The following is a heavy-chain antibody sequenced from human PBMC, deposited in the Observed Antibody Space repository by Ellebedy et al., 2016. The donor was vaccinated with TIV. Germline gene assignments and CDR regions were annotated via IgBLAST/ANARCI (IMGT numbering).Heavy chain of an antibody. D-gene: IGHD3-10*01. CDR2: IYLGDSDT. Sequence: KVSCKGSGYSFTSYWIGWVRQMPGKGLEWMGIIYLGDSDTRYSPSFQGQVTISADKSISTAYLPWSSLKASDTAMYYCARFISWFDPWGQGTLVTVSS. J-gene: IGHJ5*02. CDR1: GYSFTSYW. V-gene: IGHV5-51*01. CDR3: ARFISWFDP.